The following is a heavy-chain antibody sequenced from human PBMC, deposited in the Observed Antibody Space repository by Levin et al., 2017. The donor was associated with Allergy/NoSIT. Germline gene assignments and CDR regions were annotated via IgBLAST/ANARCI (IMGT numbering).Heavy chain of an antibody. J-gene: IGHJ4*02. V-gene: IGHV4-4*02. D-gene: IGHD6-19*01. CDR3: ARVAVAGGFYFDH. Sequence: KPSETLSLTCAVSGDSISSTSWWSWVRQAPGQGLEWIGEIYHDGTTHHNPSLKSRVTMSVDKSKNHFSLNVDSVTAADTAVYFCARVAVAGGFYFDHWGQGTLVSVSS. CDR2: IYHDGTT. CDR1: GDSISSTSW.